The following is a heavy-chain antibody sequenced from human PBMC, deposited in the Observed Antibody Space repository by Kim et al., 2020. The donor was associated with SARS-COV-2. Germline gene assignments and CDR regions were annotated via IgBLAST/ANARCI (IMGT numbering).Heavy chain of an antibody. CDR2: INHSGST. V-gene: IGHV4-34*01. CDR3: ARGPIVVVVAARNWFDP. Sequence: SETLSLTCAVYGGSFSGYYWSWIRQPPGKGLEWIGEINHSGSTNYNPSLKSRVTISVDTSKNQFSLKLSSVTAADTAVYYCARGPIVVVVAARNWFDPWGQGTLVTVSS. J-gene: IGHJ5*02. D-gene: IGHD2-15*01. CDR1: GGSFSGYY.